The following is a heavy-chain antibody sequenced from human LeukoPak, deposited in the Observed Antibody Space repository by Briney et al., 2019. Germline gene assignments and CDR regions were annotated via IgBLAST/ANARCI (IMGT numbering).Heavy chain of an antibody. V-gene: IGHV3-33*06. CDR1: GFIFSSYG. J-gene: IGHJ4*02. CDR2: IWHDGSSE. D-gene: IGHD3-22*01. Sequence: GGSLRLSCAASGFIFSSYGMHWVRQAPGKGLEWVAVIWHDGSSEFYADYVRGRFSISRDDSKNTVYLQMNSLRAEDTALYYCAKDDRGGWSGYFDYWGQGTLVTVSS. CDR3: AKDDRGGWSGYFDY.